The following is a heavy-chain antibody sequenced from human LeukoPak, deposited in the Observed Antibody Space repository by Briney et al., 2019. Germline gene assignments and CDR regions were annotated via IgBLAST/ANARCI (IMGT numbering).Heavy chain of an antibody. J-gene: IGHJ4*02. CDR2: ISHDGSNK. Sequence: PGRSLRLSCAASGFTFSSYGMHWVRQAPGKGLEWVAVISHDGSNKYYADSVKGRFTISRDNSKNTVYLQMDSLRAEDTAVYYCAREPGTDYRKYYFDYWGQGTLVTVSS. CDR3: AREPGTDYRKYYFDY. CDR1: GFTFSSYG. V-gene: IGHV3-30*03. D-gene: IGHD3/OR15-3a*01.